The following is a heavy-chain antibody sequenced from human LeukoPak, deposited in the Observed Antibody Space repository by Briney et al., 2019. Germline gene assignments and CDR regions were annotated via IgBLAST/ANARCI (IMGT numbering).Heavy chain of an antibody. CDR1: GFTFSSHS. Sequence: GGSLRLSCAASGFTFSSHSMHWVRQAPGKGLESVSSISSSSSYIYYADSVKGRFTISRDNAKKSLYLQMNSLRAEDTAVYYCYGANAEHWGQGTLVTVSS. D-gene: IGHD4-23*01. CDR3: YGANAEH. J-gene: IGHJ1*01. CDR2: ISSSSSYI. V-gene: IGHV3-21*01.